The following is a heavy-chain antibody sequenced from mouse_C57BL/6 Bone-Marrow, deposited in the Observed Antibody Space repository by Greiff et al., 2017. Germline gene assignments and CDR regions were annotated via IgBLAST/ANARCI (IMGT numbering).Heavy chain of an antibody. Sequence: VQLQQPGAELVMPGASVKLSCKASGYTFTSYWMHWVKQRPGQGLEWIGEIDPSDSYTNYNQKFKGKSTLTVDKSSSTAYMQLSSLTSEYSAVYYCARERDYYGSSYYYAMDYWGQGTSVTVSS. CDR1: GYTFTSYW. V-gene: IGHV1-69*01. J-gene: IGHJ4*01. CDR3: ARERDYYGSSYYYAMDY. CDR2: IDPSDSYT. D-gene: IGHD1-1*01.